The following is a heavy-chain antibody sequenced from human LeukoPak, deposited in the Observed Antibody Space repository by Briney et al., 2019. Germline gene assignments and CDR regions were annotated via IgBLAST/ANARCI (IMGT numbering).Heavy chain of an antibody. J-gene: IGHJ2*01. V-gene: IGHV1-18*01. D-gene: IGHD5-24*01. CDR3: ARDGRDGYNS. Sequence: GASVKVSCKASGYTFTSYGISWVRQAPGQGLEWMGWISAYNGNTNYAQKLQGRVTMTTDTSTTTAYMELKILSSNAQAAEFCARDGRDGYNSWGRGTVVSVST. CDR2: ISAYNGNT. CDR1: GYTFTSYG.